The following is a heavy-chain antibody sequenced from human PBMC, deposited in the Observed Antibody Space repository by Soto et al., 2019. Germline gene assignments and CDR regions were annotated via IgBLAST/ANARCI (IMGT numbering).Heavy chain of an antibody. CDR2: ISSGGTTI. V-gene: IGHV3-48*03. D-gene: IGHD6-19*01. CDR3: ASRVPVAGPDY. CDR1: GFTFSTYE. J-gene: IGHJ4*02. Sequence: HPGGSLRLSCAASGFTFSTYEMNWVRQAPGKGLEWVSYISSGGTTIYYADSVKGRFTISRDNAKNSLYLQMDSLRAEDTAVYYCASRVPVAGPDYWGQGTLVTVSS.